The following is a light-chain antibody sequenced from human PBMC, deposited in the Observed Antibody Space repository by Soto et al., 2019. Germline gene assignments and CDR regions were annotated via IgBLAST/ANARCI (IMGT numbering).Light chain of an antibody. V-gene: IGLV2-14*01. CDR1: SSDVGGYNY. CDR3: SSFTAYNTVV. J-gene: IGLJ2*01. CDR2: EVS. Sequence: QSALTQPASVSGSPGQSITISCTGTSSDVGGYNYVSWYQQHPGKAPKLLIYEVSNRPSGVSNRFSGSKSANTASLTISGLQAEDEADYYCSSFTAYNTVVFGGGTKLTVL.